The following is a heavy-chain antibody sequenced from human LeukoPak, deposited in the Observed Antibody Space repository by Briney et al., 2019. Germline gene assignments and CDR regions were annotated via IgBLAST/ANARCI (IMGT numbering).Heavy chain of an antibody. CDR1: GYTFTDYY. J-gene: IGHJ5*02. V-gene: IGHV1-2*02. Sequence: ASVKVSCKSSGYTFTDYYMHWVRQAPGQGLEWMGWINPNSGGTSYAQKFQGRVTMTRDTSTSTVYMELSSLRSDDTALYYCARDHSGSQHWFDPWGQGTLVIVSS. CDR3: ARDHSGSQHWFDP. D-gene: IGHD1-26*01. CDR2: INPNSGGT.